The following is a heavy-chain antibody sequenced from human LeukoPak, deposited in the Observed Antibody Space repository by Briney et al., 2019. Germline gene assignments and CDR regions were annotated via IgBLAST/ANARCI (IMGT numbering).Heavy chain of an antibody. CDR1: GFTFSSYA. CDR3: ARDPGYGYSGAFDI. CDR2: ISSRGSVI. V-gene: IGHV3-48*01. J-gene: IGHJ3*02. D-gene: IGHD5-18*01. Sequence: PGGSLRLSCAASGFTFSSYAMSWVRQAPGKGPEWVSYISSRGSVIYYADAVKGRFMISRDNAMSSLYLQMNSLRAEDTAVYYCARDPGYGYSGAFDIWGQGTMVTVSS.